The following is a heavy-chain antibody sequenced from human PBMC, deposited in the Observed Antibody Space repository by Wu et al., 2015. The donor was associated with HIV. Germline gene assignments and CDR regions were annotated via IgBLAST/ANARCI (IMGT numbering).Heavy chain of an antibody. J-gene: IGHJ4*02. CDR1: GGTFSSYA. CDR2: IIPIFGTA. CDR3: ARGGTYYYDSSGYYSYYFDY. Sequence: QVQLVQSGAEVKKPGSSVKVSCKASGGTFSSYAISWVRQAPGQGLEWMGRIIPIFGTANYAQKFQGRVTITADESTSTAYMELSSLRSEDTAVYYCARGGTYYYDSSGYYSYYFDYVGPGNAGHRLL. D-gene: IGHD3-22*01. V-gene: IGHV1-69*13.